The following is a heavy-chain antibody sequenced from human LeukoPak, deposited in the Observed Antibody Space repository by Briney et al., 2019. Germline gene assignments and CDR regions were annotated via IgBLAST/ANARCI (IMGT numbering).Heavy chain of an antibody. J-gene: IGHJ4*02. Sequence: ASVKVSCKASGYTFTSYGISWVRQAPGQGLEWMGWISAYNGNTNYAQKLQGRVTMTTDTSTRTAYMELRSLRSDHTAVYYCARDRSYDYGDLQIWGQGTLVTVSS. D-gene: IGHD4-17*01. CDR1: GYTFTSYG. V-gene: IGHV1-18*01. CDR2: ISAYNGNT. CDR3: ARDRSYDYGDLQI.